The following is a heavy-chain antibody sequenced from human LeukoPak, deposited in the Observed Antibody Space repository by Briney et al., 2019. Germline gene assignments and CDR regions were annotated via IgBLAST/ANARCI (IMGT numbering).Heavy chain of an antibody. D-gene: IGHD3-22*01. CDR2: ISSSSSYI. CDR3: AREEHQTYYYDSSGYYPDAFDI. CDR1: GFTFSSYS. V-gene: IGHV3-21*01. Sequence: NPGGSLRLSCAASGFTFSSYSMNWVRQAPGKGLEWVSSISSSSSYIYYADSVKGRFTISRDNAKNSLYLQMNSLRAEDTAVYYCAREEHQTYYYDSSGYYPDAFDIWGQGTMVTVSS. J-gene: IGHJ3*02.